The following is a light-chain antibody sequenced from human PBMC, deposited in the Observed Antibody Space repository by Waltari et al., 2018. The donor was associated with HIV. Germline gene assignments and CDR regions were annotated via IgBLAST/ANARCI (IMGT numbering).Light chain of an antibody. V-gene: IGLV1-40*01. J-gene: IGLJ2*01. CDR2: GTS. CDR3: QSYDSNLRGL. Sequence: QSELTQPPSVSSAPGQRVTISCTGSSTNIGAAYDVYWYKQGQGTSPNVVSYGTSSPPFGVPDRFSGSKSGSSASLVITELQSEDEADYYCQSYDSNLRGLFGGGTKVTVL. CDR1: STNIGAAYD.